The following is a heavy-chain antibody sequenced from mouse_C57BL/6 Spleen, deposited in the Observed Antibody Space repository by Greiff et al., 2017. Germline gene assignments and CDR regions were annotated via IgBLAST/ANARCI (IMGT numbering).Heavy chain of an antibody. CDR1: GFTFSDYG. J-gene: IGHJ2*01. CDR3: ARPSCYCNFDY. Sequence: EVHLVESGGGLVKPGGSLKLSCAASGFTFSDYGMHWVRQAPEKGLEWVAYISSGSSTIYYADTVKGRFTIYRDNAKNSLFLQITSLRSEDTAMYYCARPSCYCNFDYWGQGTTLTVSS. V-gene: IGHV5-17*01. CDR2: ISSGSSTI. D-gene: IGHD2-3*01.